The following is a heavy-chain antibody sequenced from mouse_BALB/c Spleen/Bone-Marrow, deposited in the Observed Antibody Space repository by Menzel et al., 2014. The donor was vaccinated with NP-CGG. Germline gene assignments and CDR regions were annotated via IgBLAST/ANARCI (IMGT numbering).Heavy chain of an antibody. V-gene: IGHV5-6-5*01. CDR2: ISSGGST. Sequence: EVMLVESGGGLVKPGGSLKLSCAASGFTFSSYAMSWVRQTPEKRLEWVAPISSGGSTYYPDSVKGRFTISRDNARNILYLQMSSLRSEDTAMYYCARGDSSGYPYAMDYWGQGTSVTVSS. CDR3: ARGDSSGYPYAMDY. J-gene: IGHJ4*01. CDR1: GFTFSSYA. D-gene: IGHD3-2*01.